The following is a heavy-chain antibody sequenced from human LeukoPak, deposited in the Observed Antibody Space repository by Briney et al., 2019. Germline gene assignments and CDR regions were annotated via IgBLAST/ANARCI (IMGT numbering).Heavy chain of an antibody. V-gene: IGHV4-59*11. CDR1: GGSISYHY. CDR3: RSYYYGLYYFDY. J-gene: IGHJ4*02. D-gene: IGHD3-10*01. CDR2: IYYSGST. Sequence: SETLSLTCTVSGGSISYHYWSWIRQSPGKGLEWIGYIYYSGSTNYNPSLKSRVTISVDTSKNQFSLKLSSVTAADTAVYYCRSYYYGLYYFDYWGQGTLVTVSS.